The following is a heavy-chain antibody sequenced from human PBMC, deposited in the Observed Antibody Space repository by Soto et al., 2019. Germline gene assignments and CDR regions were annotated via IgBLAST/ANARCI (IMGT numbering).Heavy chain of an antibody. D-gene: IGHD1-7*01. Sequence: EVQLLESGGGLVQPGGSMRLSCAASGLTFSNNGMSWVRQAPGKRLEWVSSISNSGGSTYYADSVKGRLSISRENSKNTLFLQLNSLRAEDTALYSCAKIGTSGRWYFDLWGRGTLVTVSS. CDR3: AKIGTSGRWYFDL. CDR2: ISNSGGST. J-gene: IGHJ2*01. V-gene: IGHV3-23*01. CDR1: GLTFSNNG.